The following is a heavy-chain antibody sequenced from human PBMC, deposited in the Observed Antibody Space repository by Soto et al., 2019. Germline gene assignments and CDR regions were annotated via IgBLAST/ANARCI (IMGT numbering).Heavy chain of an antibody. CDR1: GGTFSRHP. CDR2: IIPFSDTT. V-gene: IGHV1-69*13. CDR3: TREGYKYGRPANFDS. D-gene: IGHD5-18*01. Sequence: ASVKVSCKASGGTFSRHPISWVRQAPGQGLEWMGGIIPFSDTTNYAQKFQGRVTISADESTSTAYMELSSLRSDDTAVYYCTREGYKYGRPANFDSWGQGTLVTVSS. J-gene: IGHJ4*02.